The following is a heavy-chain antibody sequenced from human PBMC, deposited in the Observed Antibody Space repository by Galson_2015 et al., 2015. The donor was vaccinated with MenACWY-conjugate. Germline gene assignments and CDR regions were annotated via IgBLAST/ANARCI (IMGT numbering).Heavy chain of an antibody. V-gene: IGHV1-24*01. Sequence: SVKVSCKVSGYTLTELSMHWVRQAPGKGLEWMGGFDPEDGETIYAQKFQGRVTMTEDTSTDTAYMELSSLRSEDTAVYYCATGGPPGGYSYGYCVYWGQGTLVTVSS. CDR2: FDPEDGET. CDR1: GYTLTELS. D-gene: IGHD5-18*01. J-gene: IGHJ4*02. CDR3: ATGGPPGGYSYGYCVY.